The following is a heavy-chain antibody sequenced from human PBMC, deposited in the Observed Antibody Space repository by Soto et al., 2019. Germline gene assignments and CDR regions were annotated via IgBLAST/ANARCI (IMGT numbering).Heavy chain of an antibody. D-gene: IGHD4-17*01. CDR1: GFTFSSYS. V-gene: IGHV3-48*01. Sequence: EVQLVESGGGLVQPGGSLRLSCAASGFTFSSYSMNWVSQAPGKGLEWVSYISSSSSTIYYADSVKGRFTISRDNAKNSLFLQMNSWRAEDTAVYYCARDLNYGLVDYWGQGTLVTVCS. J-gene: IGHJ4*02. CDR2: ISSSSSTI. CDR3: ARDLNYGLVDY.